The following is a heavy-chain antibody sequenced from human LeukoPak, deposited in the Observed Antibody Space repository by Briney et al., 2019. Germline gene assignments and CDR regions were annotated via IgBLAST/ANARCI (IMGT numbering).Heavy chain of an antibody. CDR1: GFTFSSYS. CDR3: ARVFANYYDSSGYSIPDH. D-gene: IGHD3-22*01. J-gene: IGHJ5*02. Sequence: GGSLRLSCAASGFTFSSYSMNWVRQAPGKGLEWVSSISSSSSYIYYADSVKGRFTISRDNAKNSLYLQMNSLRAEDTAVYYCARVFANYYDSSGYSIPDHWGQGTLVTVSS. CDR2: ISSSSSYI. V-gene: IGHV3-21*01.